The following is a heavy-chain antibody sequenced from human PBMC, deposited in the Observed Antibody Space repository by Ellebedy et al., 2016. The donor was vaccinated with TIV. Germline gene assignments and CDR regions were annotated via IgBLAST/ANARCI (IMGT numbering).Heavy chain of an antibody. Sequence: SETLSLXCTVSGGSISSSSYYWGWIRQPPGKGLEWIGSIYYSGSTYYNPSLKSRVTISVDTSKNQFSLKLSSVTAADTAVYYCARRVGAPKYYFDYWGQGTLVTVSS. V-gene: IGHV4-39*01. D-gene: IGHD1-26*01. J-gene: IGHJ4*02. CDR2: IYYSGST. CDR1: GGSISSSSYY. CDR3: ARRVGAPKYYFDY.